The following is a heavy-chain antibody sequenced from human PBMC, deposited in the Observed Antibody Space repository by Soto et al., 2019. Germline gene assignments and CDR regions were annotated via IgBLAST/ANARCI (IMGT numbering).Heavy chain of an antibody. D-gene: IGHD6-6*01. V-gene: IGHV1-18*04. CDR1: GYTFTSYG. CDR3: ATNSSSKGYFEY. CDR2: ISGYNDET. Sequence: QVQLVQSGGEVKKPGASVKVSCKASGYTFTSYGISWVRQAPGQGLEWMGWISGYNDETNYAQRLQGRVTMTTDTSPSAADMELRSLRKDDTAVYYCATNSSSKGYFEYWGQGALVTVSP. J-gene: IGHJ4*02.